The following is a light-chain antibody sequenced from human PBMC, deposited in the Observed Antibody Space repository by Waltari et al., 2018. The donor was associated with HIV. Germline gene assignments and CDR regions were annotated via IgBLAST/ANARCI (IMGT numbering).Light chain of an antibody. CDR1: SSDVGGYNY. CDR2: DVS. V-gene: IGLV2-14*03. CDR3: ESYTSTSVWV. Sequence: QSALTQPASVSGSPGQSITISCTGFSSDVGGYNYVSWYQQHTGKAPRLMIYDVSTRPSGVSDRFSCSKSGDTASLTISGLQAEDEADYYCESYTSTSVWVFGGGTGLTVL. J-gene: IGLJ3*02.